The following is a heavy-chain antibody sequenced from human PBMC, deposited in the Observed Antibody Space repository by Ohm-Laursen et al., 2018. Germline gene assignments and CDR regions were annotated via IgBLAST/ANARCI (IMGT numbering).Heavy chain of an antibody. CDR2: IYYSGST. Sequence: SETLSLTCTVSGGSVSSGSYYWSWIRQQPPGKGLEWIGYIYYSGSTNYNPSLKSRVTISLDTSKSLFSLKLSSVTAADTAVYCWARGGSSWTPHYYWGQGTLVTVSS. CDR1: GGSVSSGSYY. CDR3: ARGGSSWTPHYY. D-gene: IGHD6-13*01. J-gene: IGHJ4*02. V-gene: IGHV4-61*01.